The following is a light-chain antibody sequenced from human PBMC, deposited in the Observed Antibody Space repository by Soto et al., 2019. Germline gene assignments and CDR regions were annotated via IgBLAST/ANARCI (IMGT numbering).Light chain of an antibody. V-gene: IGLV2-8*01. Sequence: QAVVTQPPSVSGSPGQSVTISCTGTSSDVGAFNYVSWYQHHPGKVPKFLIYEVNKRPSGVPDRFSGSKSGNTASLTVSVLQPEDEAEYFCSSFVDGTSYVFGTGTKVTVL. CDR1: SSDVGAFNY. CDR2: EVN. CDR3: SSFVDGTSYV. J-gene: IGLJ1*01.